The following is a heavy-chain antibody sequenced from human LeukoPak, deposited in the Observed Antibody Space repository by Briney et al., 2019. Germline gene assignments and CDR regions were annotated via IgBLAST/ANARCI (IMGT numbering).Heavy chain of an antibody. D-gene: IGHD1-26*01. CDR3: ARVVGATVYSDY. Sequence: GAPVKVSCKASGGTFSSYAISWVRQAPGQGLEWMGGIIPIFGTANYAQKFQGRVTITTDESTSTAYMELSSLRSEDTAVYYCARVVGATVYSDYWGQGTLVTVSS. CDR1: GGTFSSYA. CDR2: IIPIFGTA. J-gene: IGHJ4*02. V-gene: IGHV1-69*05.